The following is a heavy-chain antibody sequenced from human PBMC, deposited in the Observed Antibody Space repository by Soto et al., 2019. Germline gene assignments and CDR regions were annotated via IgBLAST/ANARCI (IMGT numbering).Heavy chain of an antibody. CDR3: ARTRWYYYDSSGYILIDY. D-gene: IGHD3-22*01. V-gene: IGHV1-3*01. Sequence: ASVKVSCKASGYTFTSYAMHWVRQAPGQRLEWMGWINAGNGNTKYSQKFQGRVTITRDTSASTAYMELSSLRSEDTAVYYCARTRWYYYDSSGYILIDYWGQGTLVTVSS. J-gene: IGHJ4*02. CDR2: INAGNGNT. CDR1: GYTFTSYA.